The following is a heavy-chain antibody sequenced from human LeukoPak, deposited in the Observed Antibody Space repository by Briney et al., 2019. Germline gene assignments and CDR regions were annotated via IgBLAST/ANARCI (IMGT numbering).Heavy chain of an antibody. V-gene: IGHV3-21*01. D-gene: IGHD3-10*01. CDR3: ARDHLVRGVMAY. CDR2: ISSSSSYI. J-gene: IGHJ4*02. Sequence: GSLRLSCAVSGFTFNTYSMNWVRQAPGKGLEWVSSISSSSSYIYYADSVKGRFTISRDNAKNSLYLQMNSLRAEDTAVYYCARDHLVRGVMAYWGQGTLVTVSS. CDR1: GFTFNTYS.